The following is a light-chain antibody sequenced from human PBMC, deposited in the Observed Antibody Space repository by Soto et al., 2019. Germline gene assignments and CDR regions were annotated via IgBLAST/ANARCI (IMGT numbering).Light chain of an antibody. CDR1: QSVSSY. CDR2: DAS. CDR3: QQRSNWPPRT. V-gene: IGKV3-11*01. Sequence: EIVLTQSPATLSLSRGERATLSCRASQSVSSYLAWYQQKPGQAPRLLIYDASNRATGIPARFSGSGSGTDFTLTISSLEPEDFAVYYCQQRSNWPPRTFGQGTK. J-gene: IGKJ1*01.